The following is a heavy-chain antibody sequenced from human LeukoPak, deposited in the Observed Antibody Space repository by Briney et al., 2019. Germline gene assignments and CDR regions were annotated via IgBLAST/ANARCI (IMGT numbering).Heavy chain of an antibody. J-gene: IGHJ4*02. Sequence: ASVKVSCKVSGYTLTELSMHWVRQAPGKGLEWMGGFDPEDGETIYAQKFQGRVTMTEDTSTDTAYMELSSLRSEDTAVYYCATDFLPTVTTAISDYWGQGTLVTVSS. CDR1: GYTLTELS. CDR3: ATDFLPTVTTAISDY. D-gene: IGHD4-17*01. V-gene: IGHV1-24*01. CDR2: FDPEDGET.